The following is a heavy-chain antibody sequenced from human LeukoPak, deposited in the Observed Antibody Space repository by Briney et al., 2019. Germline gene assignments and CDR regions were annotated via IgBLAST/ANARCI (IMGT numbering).Heavy chain of an antibody. CDR2: IYPDDSDI. J-gene: IGHJ3*01. D-gene: IGHD3-22*01. CDR3: ARPNITSYYDSRGYDAFDV. V-gene: IGHV5-51*01. CDR1: GYKFNAYW. Sequence: GESLKISYKGSGYKFNAYWIAWVRQMPGKGLEWMGIIYPDDSDIRYSPSFQGQVTISADKSVSIAYLQWSSLKASDTAMYYCARPNITSYYDSRGYDAFDVWGQGTMVIVSS.